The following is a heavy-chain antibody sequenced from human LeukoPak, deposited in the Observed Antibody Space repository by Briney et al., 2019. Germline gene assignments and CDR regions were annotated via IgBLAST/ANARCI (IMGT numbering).Heavy chain of an antibody. V-gene: IGHV3-30*02. Sequence: GGSLRLSCSTSGFSFSSYGKQWVRQAPGPGLGWVAFIRHDGNDKYYVDSVKGRFTISRDNSKNTMYLQMSSLRPEDTAVYYCAKDCIPNFFVHYWGQGILVSVSS. J-gene: IGHJ4*02. CDR2: IRHDGNDK. D-gene: IGHD2-21*01. CDR3: AKDCIPNFFVHY. CDR1: GFSFSSYG.